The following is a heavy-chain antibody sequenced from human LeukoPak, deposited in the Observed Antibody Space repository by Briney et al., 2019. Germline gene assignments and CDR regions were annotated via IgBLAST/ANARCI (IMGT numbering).Heavy chain of an antibody. CDR1: GYTFTSYY. Sequence: ASVKVSCKASGYTFTSYYMHWVRQAPGQGLEWMGIINPSGGSTSYAQKFQGRVTMTRDTSTSTVYMELSSLRSEDTAVYYCAREDIVVVPAAMERIDYYYYGMDVWGQGTTVTVSS. CDR2: INPSGGST. J-gene: IGHJ6*02. V-gene: IGHV1-46*01. CDR3: AREDIVVVPAAMERIDYYYYGMDV. D-gene: IGHD2-2*01.